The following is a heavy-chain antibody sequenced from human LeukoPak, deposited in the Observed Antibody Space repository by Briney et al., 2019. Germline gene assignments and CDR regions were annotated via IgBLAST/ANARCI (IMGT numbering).Heavy chain of an antibody. CDR3: ARAAGYCSSTSCYGNYNWFDP. J-gene: IGHJ5*02. Sequence: PSETLSLTCTVSGGSISSGSYYWGWIRQPAGKGLEWIGRIYTSGSTNYNPSLKRRATISVDTPNNQFSLKLSSVTTAGTAVYYCARAAGYCSSTSCYGNYNWFDPWGQGTLVTVSS. CDR2: IYTSGST. D-gene: IGHD2-2*01. CDR1: GGSISSGSYY. V-gene: IGHV4-61*02.